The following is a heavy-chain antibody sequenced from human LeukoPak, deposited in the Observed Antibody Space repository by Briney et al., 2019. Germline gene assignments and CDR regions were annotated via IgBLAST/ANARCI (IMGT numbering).Heavy chain of an antibody. CDR1: DSSFTSDYY. V-gene: IGHV4-38-2*01. Sequence: SGTLSLTXAGSDSSFTSDYYWAWIRQTPGKRLEWIVSLHPRRNSYYNPSFQSRVTLSFDASNNQFSLRLASVTAADTALYYCAKHSRVIVGTTCAFDVWGPGTKVTVSS. D-gene: IGHD2/OR15-2a*01. CDR3: AKHSRVIVGTTCAFDV. J-gene: IGHJ3*01. CDR2: LHPRRNS.